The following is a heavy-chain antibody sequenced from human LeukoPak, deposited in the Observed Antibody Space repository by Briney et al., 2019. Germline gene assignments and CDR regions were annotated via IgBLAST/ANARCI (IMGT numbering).Heavy chain of an antibody. V-gene: IGHV3-23*01. CDR2: INGGGDAT. J-gene: IGHJ4*02. CDR1: GFTFNNYA. D-gene: IGHD6-13*01. Sequence: GGSLRLSCAASGFTFNNYAMSWVRQAPGKRLEWVSAINGGGDATEYADSVKGRFTISRDNSKNTLYLQMNSLRAEVTAVYYCARDEGAAAGKGLDYWGQGTLVTVSS. CDR3: ARDEGAAAGKGLDY.